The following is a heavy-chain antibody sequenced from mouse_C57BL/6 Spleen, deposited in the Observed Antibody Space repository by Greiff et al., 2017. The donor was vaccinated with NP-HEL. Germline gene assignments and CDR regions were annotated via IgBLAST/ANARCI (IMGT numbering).Heavy chain of an antibody. CDR3: AGGGYYYGSSYWYFDV. J-gene: IGHJ1*03. CDR2: INPSNGGT. D-gene: IGHD1-1*01. Sequence: QVQLQQPGTELVKPGASVKLSCKASGYTFTSYWMHWVKQRPGQGLEWIGNINPSNGGTNYNEKFKSKATLTVDKSSSTAYMQLSSLTSEDSAVYYCAGGGYYYGSSYWYFDVWGTGTTVTVSS. CDR1: GYTFTSYW. V-gene: IGHV1-53*01.